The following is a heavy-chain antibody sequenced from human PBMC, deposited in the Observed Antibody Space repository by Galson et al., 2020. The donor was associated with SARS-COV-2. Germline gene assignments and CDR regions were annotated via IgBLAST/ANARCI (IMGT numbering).Heavy chain of an antibody. D-gene: IGHD4-17*01. CDR2: VYRGGRT. V-gene: IGHV4-38-2*01. J-gene: IGHJ4*02. CDR1: GFSISSGYY. Sequence: SETLSLTCAVSGFSISSGYYWSWIRQPPGKGLEWIGTVYRGGRTYYNPSLKSRVTISVDTSKNQFSLRLSSVTAADTAVYYCASGRLRFDYWGQGTLVTVSS. CDR3: ASGRLRFDY.